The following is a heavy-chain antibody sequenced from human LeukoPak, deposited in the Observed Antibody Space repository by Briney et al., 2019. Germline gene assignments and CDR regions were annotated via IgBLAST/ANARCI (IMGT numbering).Heavy chain of an antibody. CDR1: GGSISPYY. CDR2: VYYSGST. Sequence: SETLSLTCAVSGGSISPYYWSWIRQPPGKGLEWIGYVYYSGSTHYNPSLKSRVTISVDTSKNQFSLKLSSVTAADTAVYYCARLYCTGGSCSPHWFDPWGQGTLVTVSS. V-gene: IGHV4-59*08. D-gene: IGHD2-15*01. J-gene: IGHJ5*02. CDR3: ARLYCTGGSCSPHWFDP.